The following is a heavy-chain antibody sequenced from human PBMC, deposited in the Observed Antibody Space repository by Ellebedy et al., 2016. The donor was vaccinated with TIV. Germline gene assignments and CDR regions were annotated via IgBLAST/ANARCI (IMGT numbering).Heavy chain of an antibody. V-gene: IGHV3-7*03. D-gene: IGHD4-17*01. CDR2: IKQDGSEK. Sequence: GESLKISCAASGFTFSNYWMSWVRQAPGKGLEWVANIKQDGSEKYYVDSVKGRFTISRDNAKNPLYLQMNSLRAEDTAVYYCAKLPYGVPYFDYWGQGTLVTVSS. J-gene: IGHJ4*02. CDR3: AKLPYGVPYFDY. CDR1: GFTFSNYW.